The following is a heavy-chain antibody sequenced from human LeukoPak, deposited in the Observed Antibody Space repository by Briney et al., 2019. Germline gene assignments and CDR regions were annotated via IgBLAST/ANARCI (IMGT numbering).Heavy chain of an antibody. CDR1: SGSIGSGTYY. Sequence: SETLSLTCTVSSGSIGSGTYYWSWIRQPAGKGLEWIGRIYTSGSTNYNPSLKSRVTISVDTSKNQFSLKLSSVTAADTAVYYCARGKQQQDYWGQGTLVTVSS. J-gene: IGHJ4*02. CDR2: IYTSGST. D-gene: IGHD6-13*01. V-gene: IGHV4-61*02. CDR3: ARGKQQQDY.